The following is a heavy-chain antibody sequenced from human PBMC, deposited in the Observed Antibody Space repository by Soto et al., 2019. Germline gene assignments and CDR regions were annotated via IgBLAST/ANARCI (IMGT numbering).Heavy chain of an antibody. CDR3: GRAIGPTLFDY. Sequence: RLSWSGSRFNVSSYDMHWVRQGTGKGLEWVSAIGTTGDTYYAGSVNGRFTISRENAKNSLYLQMNSLRAGDTAIYFCGRAIGPTLFDYWGQGSLVTVSS. J-gene: IGHJ4*02. CDR1: RFNVSSYD. V-gene: IGHV3-13*04. D-gene: IGHD3-22*01. CDR2: IGTTGDT.